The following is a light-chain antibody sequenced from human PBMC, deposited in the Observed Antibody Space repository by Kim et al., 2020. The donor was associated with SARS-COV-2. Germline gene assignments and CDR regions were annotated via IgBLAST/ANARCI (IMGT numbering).Light chain of an antibody. CDR1: QSISSY. V-gene: IGKV1-39*01. CDR3: QQSYSTPYT. CDR2: ATS. J-gene: IGKJ2*01. Sequence: AAVGDRVTITCRASQSISSYLSWYQQKPGKAPKLLIYATSTLQRGVPSRFSGSGSGTDFTLTISSLQPEDFATYYCQQSYSTPYTFGQGTKLEI.